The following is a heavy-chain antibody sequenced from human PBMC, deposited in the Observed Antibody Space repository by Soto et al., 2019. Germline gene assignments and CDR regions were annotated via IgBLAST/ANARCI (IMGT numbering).Heavy chain of an antibody. J-gene: IGHJ5*02. V-gene: IGHV1-69*04. Sequence: SVKVSCKTTGYTFTSFGIGWVRQAPGQGLEWMGRIIPILGIANYAQKFQGRVTITADKSTSTAYMELSSLRSEDTAVYYCARVVGGFGIAAEGTTWFDPWGQGTLVTVSS. D-gene: IGHD6-13*01. CDR2: IIPILGIA. CDR3: ARVVGGFGIAAEGTTWFDP. CDR1: GYTFTSFG.